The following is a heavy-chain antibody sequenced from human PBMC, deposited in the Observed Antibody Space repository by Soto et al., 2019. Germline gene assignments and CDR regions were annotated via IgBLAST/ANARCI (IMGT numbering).Heavy chain of an antibody. CDR3: AKGRGWNYYYGMDV. D-gene: IGHD3-10*01. J-gene: IGHJ6*02. V-gene: IGHV3-23*01. CDR1: GLTFSSDA. Sequence: GGSLRLFCAASGLTFSSDAMSWVRQAPGKGLEWVSSISGADGSTYYADSLKGRFTLSRDHSKNTLYLQMDSLRAEDTAVYYCAKGRGWNYYYGMDVWGQGTTVTVSS. CDR2: ISGADGST.